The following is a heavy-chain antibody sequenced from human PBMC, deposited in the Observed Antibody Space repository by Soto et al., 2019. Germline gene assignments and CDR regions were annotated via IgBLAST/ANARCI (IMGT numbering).Heavy chain of an antibody. V-gene: IGHV2-5*02. Sequence: QITLKESGPTLVKPTQTLTLTCTFSGFSLSTTAEGVGWIRQPPGKALEWLALIYWDDDERYSPSLKSRLTIPKDTSTNQVVLTMTNVDPVDTATYYCAHGSCSSADCYPNPYLDYWGQGILVTVSS. CDR1: GFSLSTTAEG. J-gene: IGHJ4*02. CDR3: AHGSCSSADCYPNPYLDY. CDR2: IYWDDDE. D-gene: IGHD2-2*01.